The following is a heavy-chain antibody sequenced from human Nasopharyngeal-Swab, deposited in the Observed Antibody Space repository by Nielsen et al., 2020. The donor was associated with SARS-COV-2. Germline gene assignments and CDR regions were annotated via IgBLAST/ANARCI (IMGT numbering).Heavy chain of an antibody. V-gene: IGHV3-23*01. D-gene: IGHD2-15*01. Sequence: VGQAAGRGLEWVSAISGSGGSTYYADSVKGRFTISRDNSKNTLYLQMNSLRAEDTAVYYCAKGRYCSGGSCYEADYWGQGTLVTVSP. J-gene: IGHJ4*02. CDR2: ISGSGGST. CDR3: AKGRYCSGGSCYEADY.